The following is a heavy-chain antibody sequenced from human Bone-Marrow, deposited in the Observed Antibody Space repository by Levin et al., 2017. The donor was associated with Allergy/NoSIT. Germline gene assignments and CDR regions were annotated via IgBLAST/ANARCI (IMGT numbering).Heavy chain of an antibody. J-gene: IGHJ5*02. V-gene: IGHV3-23*01. CDR2: IGGASGST. D-gene: IGHD4-17*01. Sequence: PSETLSLTCAASGFTLSSYAMTWVRQAPGKGLEWVSAIGGASGSTWYAGSVKGRFTIYRDHSKNTLYLQMNSLRVEDTAVYYCAKDPDTVGIPYWFEPWGQGTRVTVSS. CDR1: GFTLSSYA. CDR3: AKDPDTVGIPYWFEP.